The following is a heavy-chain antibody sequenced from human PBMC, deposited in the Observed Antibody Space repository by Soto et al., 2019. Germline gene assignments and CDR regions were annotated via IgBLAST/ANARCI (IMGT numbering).Heavy chain of an antibody. CDR3: ARDLALSGNY. Sequence: GGALRLSCAASGFTFSSYAMNWVRQTQEKGLEWVSSISSTGSYTHYSDSVKGRFTISRDNANNSLFLQMNSLRAEDTATYYCARDLALSGNYWGQVVLVTVSS. J-gene: IGHJ4*02. CDR2: ISSTGSYT. D-gene: IGHD6-19*01. V-gene: IGHV3-21*01. CDR1: GFTFSSYA.